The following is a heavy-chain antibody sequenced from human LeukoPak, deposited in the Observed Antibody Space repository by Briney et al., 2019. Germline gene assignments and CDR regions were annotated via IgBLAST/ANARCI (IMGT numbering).Heavy chain of an antibody. D-gene: IGHD6-19*01. CDR1: GGSFSGYY. V-gene: IGHV4-34*01. J-gene: IGHJ4*02. CDR3: AREWIAVAGKRTPIKTYYFDY. Sequence: SETLSLTCAVYGGSFSGYYWSWIRHPPGKGLEWIGEINHRGSTNYNPPFKSRVTISVDTSKNQFSLKLSSVTAADTAVYYCAREWIAVAGKRTPIKTYYFDYWGQGTLVTVSS. CDR2: INHRGST.